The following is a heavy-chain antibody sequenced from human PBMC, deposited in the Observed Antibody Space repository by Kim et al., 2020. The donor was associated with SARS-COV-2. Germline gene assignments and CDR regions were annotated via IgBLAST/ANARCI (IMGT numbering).Heavy chain of an antibody. CDR2: IIHMLGIP. J-gene: IGHJ4*02. Sequence: SVKVSCKASGGTFNSYAISWVRQAPGQGLEWIGRIIHMLGIPNYSQKFQGIVTITADKSTSTAYMELSSLRSEDTAVYYCAGYDYYGSGSGSYFDHWGQGTLVTVSS. CDR1: GGTFNSYA. CDR3: AGYDYYGSGSGSYFDH. D-gene: IGHD3-10*01. V-gene: IGHV1-69*04.